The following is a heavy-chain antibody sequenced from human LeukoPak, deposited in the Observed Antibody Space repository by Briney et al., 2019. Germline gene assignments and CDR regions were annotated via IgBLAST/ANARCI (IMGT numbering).Heavy chain of an antibody. J-gene: IGHJ3*02. CDR2: INPSGGST. CDR3: ARSSAYYNEADI. Sequence: SVKVSCKTSGYTFTSYYMHWVRQAPGQGLEWMGIINPSGGSTTYAQNFQGRLTMTSATSTSTVYMELSSLRSEDTAVYYCARSSAYYNEADIWGQGTMVTVSS. D-gene: IGHD3-9*01. CDR1: GYTFTSYY. V-gene: IGHV1-46*01.